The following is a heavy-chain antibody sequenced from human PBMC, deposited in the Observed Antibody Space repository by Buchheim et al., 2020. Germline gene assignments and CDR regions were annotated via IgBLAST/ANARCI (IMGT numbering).Heavy chain of an antibody. J-gene: IGHJ4*02. CDR1: GCSFSSYW. D-gene: IGHD3-9*01. CDR2: IYPDDSDT. V-gene: IGHV5-51*03. CDR3: ARLVSYLDY. Sequence: EVQLVQSGAEVKKAGESLRISCKASGCSFSSYWFAWVRQMPGKGLEWVGIIYPDDSDTTYSPSFQGHVTISVDKSLKTAYLQWNSLKPSDTAMYYCARLVSYLDYWGQGTL.